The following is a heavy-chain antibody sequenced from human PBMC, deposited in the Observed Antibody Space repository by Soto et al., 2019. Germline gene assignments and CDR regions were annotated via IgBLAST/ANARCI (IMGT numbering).Heavy chain of an antibody. D-gene: IGHD5-18*01. CDR2: ISYDGSNK. Sequence: PGGSLRLSCAASGFTFSSYGMHWVRQAPGKGLEWVAVISYDGSNKYYADSVKGRFTISRDNSKNTLYLQMNSLRAEDTAVYYCAKEAQYSYGAVSFDYWGQGTLVTVSS. CDR1: GFTFSSYG. J-gene: IGHJ4*02. CDR3: AKEAQYSYGAVSFDY. V-gene: IGHV3-30*18.